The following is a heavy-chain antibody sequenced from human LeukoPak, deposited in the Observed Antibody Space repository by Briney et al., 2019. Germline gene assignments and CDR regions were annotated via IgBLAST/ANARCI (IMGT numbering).Heavy chain of an antibody. J-gene: IGHJ4*02. V-gene: IGHV1-2*02. D-gene: IGHD3-10*01. CDR3: AREHYYGSGSYSDY. Sequence: ASVKVSCKASGYTFTGYYMHWVRQAPGQGLEWMGWINPNSGGTNYAQKFQGRVTMTRDTSTSTVYMELSSLISEDTAVYYCAREHYYGSGSYSDYWGQGTLVTVSS. CDR2: INPNSGGT. CDR1: GYTFTGYY.